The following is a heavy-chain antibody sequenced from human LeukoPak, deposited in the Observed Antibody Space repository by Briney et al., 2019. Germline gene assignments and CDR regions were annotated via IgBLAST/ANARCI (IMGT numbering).Heavy chain of an antibody. CDR2: ISTSSTTI. D-gene: IGHD3-10*02. CDR3: AELGITMIGGV. J-gene: IGHJ6*04. CDR1: GFTFSDSY. Sequence: AGSLRLSCAASGFTFSDSYMSWIRQAPGKGLEWVSYISTSSTTIHYADSVKGRFTISRDNAKNSLYLQMNSLRAEDTAVYYCAELGITMIGGVWGKGTTVTISS. V-gene: IGHV3-11*04.